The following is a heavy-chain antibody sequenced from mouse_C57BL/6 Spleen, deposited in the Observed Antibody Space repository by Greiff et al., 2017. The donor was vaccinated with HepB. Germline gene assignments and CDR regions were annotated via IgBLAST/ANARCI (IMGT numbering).Heavy chain of an antibody. J-gene: IGHJ4*01. D-gene: IGHD2-5*01. CDR1: GFTFSDYY. Sequence: VQLVESEGGLVQPGSSMKLSCTASGFTFSDYYMAWVRQVPEKGLEWVANINYDGSSTYYLDSLKSRFIISRDNAKNILYLQMSSLKSEDTATYYCARSYSNWAMDYWGQGTSVTVSS. CDR2: INYDGSST. V-gene: IGHV5-16*01. CDR3: ARSYSNWAMDY.